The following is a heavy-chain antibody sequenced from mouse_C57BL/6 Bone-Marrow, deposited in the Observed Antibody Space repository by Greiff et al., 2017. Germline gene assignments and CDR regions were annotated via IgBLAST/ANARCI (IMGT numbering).Heavy chain of an antibody. V-gene: IGHV1-50*01. Sequence: VQLQQPGAELVKPGASVKLSCKASGYTFTSYWMQWVKQRPGQGLEWIGEIDPSDSYTNYNQKFKGKATLTVDTSSSTAYMQLSSLTSEDSAGYYCARGGLRLYYFDYWGQGTTLTVSS. D-gene: IGHD1-1*01. CDR3: ARGGLRLYYFDY. J-gene: IGHJ2*01. CDR1: GYTFTSYW. CDR2: IDPSDSYT.